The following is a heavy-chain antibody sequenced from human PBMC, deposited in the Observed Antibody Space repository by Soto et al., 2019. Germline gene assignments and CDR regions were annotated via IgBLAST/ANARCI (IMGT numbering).Heavy chain of an antibody. V-gene: IGHV5-10-1*01. Sequence: GECLTSSCKVSGYSFAGYWITWVLQKPGKGLEWMGRIDPSDSQTYYSPSFRGHVTISATKSITTVFLQWSSLRASDTAMYYCARQIYDSDTGPNFQYYFDSWGQGTPVTVSS. CDR2: IDPSDSQT. D-gene: IGHD3-22*01. CDR3: ARQIYDSDTGPNFQYYFDS. J-gene: IGHJ4*02. CDR1: GYSFAGYW.